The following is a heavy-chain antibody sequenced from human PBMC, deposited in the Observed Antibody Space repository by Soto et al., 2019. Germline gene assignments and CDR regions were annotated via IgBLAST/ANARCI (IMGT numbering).Heavy chain of an antibody. Sequence: GESLKISCKGSGYSFTSYWIGWVRQMPGKGLEWMGIIYPGDSDTRYSPSFQGQVTISADKSISTAYLQWSSLKASDTAMYYCARPRHYDFWSGYPYYFDYWGQGTLVTVSS. V-gene: IGHV5-51*01. CDR1: GYSFTSYW. CDR2: IYPGDSDT. J-gene: IGHJ4*02. D-gene: IGHD3-3*01. CDR3: ARPRHYDFWSGYPYYFDY.